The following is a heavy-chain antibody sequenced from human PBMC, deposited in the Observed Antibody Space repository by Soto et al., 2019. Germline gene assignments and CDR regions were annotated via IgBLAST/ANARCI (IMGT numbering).Heavy chain of an antibody. CDR1: GFSLSTSGVG. J-gene: IGHJ4*02. V-gene: IGHV2-5*02. D-gene: IGHD2-15*01. CDR2: IYWDDDK. CDR3: AHGPSYGSGGSCYSGFDY. Sequence: QITLKESGPTLVKPTQTLTLTCTFSGFSLSTSGVGVGWIRQPPGKALEWLALIYWDDDKRYSPSLKSRLTITKDTSINLVVLKMTIMEPVDTATYSGAHGPSYGSGGSCYSGFDYWGQGTLVPVSS.